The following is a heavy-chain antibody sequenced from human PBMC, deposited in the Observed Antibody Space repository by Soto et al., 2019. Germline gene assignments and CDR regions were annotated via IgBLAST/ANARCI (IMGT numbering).Heavy chain of an antibody. J-gene: IGHJ5*02. D-gene: IGHD2-21*02. CDR1: GGSITSSSYY. CDR3: TRQRTYCGGDCYPNWFDP. CDR2: IYYSGST. V-gene: IGHV4-39*01. Sequence: QLQLQESGPGLVKPSETLSLTCTVSGGSITSSSYYWGWIRQPPGQGLEWSGSIYYSGSTYYNPSIKTRVTLSIDTSKNQFSLKLSSVTAADTAVYYCTRQRTYCGGDCYPNWFDPWGQGTLVTVSS.